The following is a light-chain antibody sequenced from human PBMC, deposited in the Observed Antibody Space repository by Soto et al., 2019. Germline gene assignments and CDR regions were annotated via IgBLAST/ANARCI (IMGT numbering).Light chain of an antibody. V-gene: IGKV3-20*01. CDR2: GAS. CDR1: ESVRSTY. J-gene: IGKJ1*01. CDR3: HQCGSSPWT. Sequence: EIVLTQSPGTLSLFPGERATLSCRASESVRSTYLAWYQKKPGQAPRLLIHGASSRATGIPDRFSGSGSGTDFTLTISRLEPEDFAVYYCHQCGSSPWTFGQGTKVEIK.